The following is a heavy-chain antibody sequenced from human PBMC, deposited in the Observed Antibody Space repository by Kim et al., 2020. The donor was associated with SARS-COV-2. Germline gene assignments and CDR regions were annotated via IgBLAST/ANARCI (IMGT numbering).Heavy chain of an antibody. CDR3: ANDPGIPFYYYYVDV. V-gene: IGHV3-33*06. CDR2: IWYAGSNK. J-gene: IGHJ6*03. CDR1: GFTFTSHC. Sequence: GGSLRLSCAASGFTFTSHCIHWVRQAPGKGLEWVAVIWYAGSNKYYADSVKGRFTISRDNSKNMLYLQMNSLRAEDTAVYYCANDPGIPFYYYYVDVWGQGTTVTVSS.